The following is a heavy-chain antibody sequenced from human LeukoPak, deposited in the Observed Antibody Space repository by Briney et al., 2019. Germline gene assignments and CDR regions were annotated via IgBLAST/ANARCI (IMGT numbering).Heavy chain of an antibody. CDR2: IYTVGAP. D-gene: IGHD3-10*01. Sequence: SETLSLTCTVSGGSVSSGSYYWSWIRQPPGKGLEWIGYIYTVGAPNTTPPSRVESPSVDTSKNQFSLKLTSVTAADTAVYYCARGFGDWGLSWFDPWGQGTLVTVSS. CDR3: ARGFGDWGLSWFDP. V-gene: IGHV4-61*01. J-gene: IGHJ5*02. CDR1: GGSVSSGSYY.